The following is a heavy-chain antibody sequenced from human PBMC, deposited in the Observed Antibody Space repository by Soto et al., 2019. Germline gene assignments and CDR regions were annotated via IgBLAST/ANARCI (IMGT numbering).Heavy chain of an antibody. V-gene: IGHV1-3*01. CDR1: GYTFSSYA. Sequence: QVHLVQPGAEVRKPGASVKVSCKASGYTFSSYAMHWVRQAPGQRLEWMGWINAGYGNTNSSQKFQDRVTISRETSASTAYMGLTSLRSEDTAVYYCARDTGDGTFDFWGQGTLVTVSS. J-gene: IGHJ4*02. D-gene: IGHD7-27*01. CDR3: ARDTGDGTFDF. CDR2: INAGYGNT.